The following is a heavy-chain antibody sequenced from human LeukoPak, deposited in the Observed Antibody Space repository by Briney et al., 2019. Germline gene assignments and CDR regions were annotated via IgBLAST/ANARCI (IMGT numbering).Heavy chain of an antibody. V-gene: IGHV1-69*13. CDR3: ARELVRGSQVYFAFDI. J-gene: IGHJ3*02. Sequence: SVKVSCKASGGTFSSYAISWVRQAPGQGLEWMGGIIPIFGTANYAQKFQGRVTITADESTSTAYMELSSLRSEDTAVYYCARELVRGSQVYFAFDIWGQGTMVTVSS. CDR2: IIPIFGTA. CDR1: GGTFSSYA. D-gene: IGHD6-6*01.